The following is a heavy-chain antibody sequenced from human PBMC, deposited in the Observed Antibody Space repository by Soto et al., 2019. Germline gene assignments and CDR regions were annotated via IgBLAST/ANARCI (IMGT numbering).Heavy chain of an antibody. D-gene: IGHD1-20*01. CDR2: ISGSGGST. J-gene: IGHJ2*01. CDR3: AKDLTGTRYVSSYWYFDL. Sequence: EVQLLESGGGLVQPGGSLRLSCAASGFTFSSYAMSWVRQAPGKGLEWVSAISGSGGSTYYADSVKGRFTISRDNSKNTLYLQMNSLRAEDTAVYYCAKDLTGTRYVSSYWYFDLWGRGTLVTVSS. V-gene: IGHV3-23*01. CDR1: GFTFSSYA.